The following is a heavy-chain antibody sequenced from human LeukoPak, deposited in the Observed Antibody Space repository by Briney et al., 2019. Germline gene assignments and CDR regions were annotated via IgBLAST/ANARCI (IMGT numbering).Heavy chain of an antibody. Sequence: PSETLSLTCAVYGGSFSGYYWSWIRQPPGKGLEWIGSSHHSGITYYNPSLKSRVTMSADTSKNQFSLKLSSVTAADTAVYYCARDTGYCSGGSCSGHIDYWGQGTLVTVSS. J-gene: IGHJ4*02. V-gene: IGHV4-34*01. CDR3: ARDTGYCSGGSCSGHIDY. CDR2: SHHSGIT. D-gene: IGHD2-15*01. CDR1: GGSFSGYY.